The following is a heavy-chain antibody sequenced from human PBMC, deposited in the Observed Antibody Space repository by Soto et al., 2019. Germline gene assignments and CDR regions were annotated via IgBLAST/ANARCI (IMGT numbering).Heavy chain of an antibody. CDR3: ARDAVDRSSYYHYYYYGMDV. CDR1: GYTFTRYG. J-gene: IGHJ6*02. V-gene: IGHV1-18*01. Sequence: QVQLVQSGAEVKKPGASVKVSCKASGYTFTRYGISWVRQAPGQELEWRGWISAYNGNTTYAQKLQGRVTMTTDTSRSTASMELRSLPSDDTAVYYCARDAVDRSSYYHYYYYGMDVWGQGTTVTVSS. D-gene: IGHD3-22*01. CDR2: ISAYNGNT.